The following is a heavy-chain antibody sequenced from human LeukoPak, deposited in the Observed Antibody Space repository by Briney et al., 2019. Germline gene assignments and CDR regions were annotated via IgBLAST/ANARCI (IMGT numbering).Heavy chain of an antibody. V-gene: IGHV1-18*01. Sequence: ASVKVSCEASGYTFTSYGISWVRQAPGQGLEWMGWISAYNGNTNYAQKLQGRVTMTTDTSTSTAYMELRSLRSDDTALYYCVTSDSSNDSWGQGTLVTVSS. J-gene: IGHJ4*02. CDR1: GYTFTSYG. D-gene: IGHD2-15*01. CDR2: ISAYNGNT. CDR3: VTSDSSNDS.